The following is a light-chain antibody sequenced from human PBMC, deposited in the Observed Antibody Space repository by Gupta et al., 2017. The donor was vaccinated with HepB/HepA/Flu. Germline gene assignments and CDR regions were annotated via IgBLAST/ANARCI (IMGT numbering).Light chain of an antibody. Sequence: SVLTQPPSVSGAPGLRVTISCTGSSSNIGAGYDVHWYQQLPGTAPKLLMYESSNRPSGVPYRCSGSKSGTSASLAITGLQAEDEADYYCQTYDDSLSGVIFGGGTKLTVL. J-gene: IGLJ2*01. V-gene: IGLV1-40*01. CDR3: QTYDDSLSGVI. CDR1: SSNIGAGYD. CDR2: ESS.